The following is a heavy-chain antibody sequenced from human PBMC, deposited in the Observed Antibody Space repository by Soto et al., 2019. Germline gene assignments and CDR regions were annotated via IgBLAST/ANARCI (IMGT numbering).Heavy chain of an antibody. CDR2: IYTSGST. D-gene: IGHD6-13*01. Sequence: SETLSLTCTVSGGSISSYYWSWIRQRAGKGLEWIGRIYTSGSTNYNPSLKSRVTMSVDTSTNQFSLKLSSLTAWYTAGYYCARTPGAAAGRDYWGQGTLVTVSS. CDR1: GGSISSYY. V-gene: IGHV4-4*07. CDR3: ARTPGAAAGRDY. J-gene: IGHJ4*02.